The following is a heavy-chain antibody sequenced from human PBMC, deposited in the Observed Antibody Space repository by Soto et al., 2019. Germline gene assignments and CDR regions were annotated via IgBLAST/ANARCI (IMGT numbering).Heavy chain of an antibody. CDR3: AKDGFHPYYYYYMDV. Sequence: GGSLRLSCAASGFTFSSYAMSWVRQAPGKGLEWVSAISGSGGSTYYADSVKGRFTISRDNSKNTLYLQMNSLRAEDTAVYYCAKDGFHPYYYYYMDVWGKGTTVTVSS. V-gene: IGHV3-23*01. CDR2: ISGSGGST. D-gene: IGHD3-10*01. CDR1: GFTFSSYA. J-gene: IGHJ6*03.